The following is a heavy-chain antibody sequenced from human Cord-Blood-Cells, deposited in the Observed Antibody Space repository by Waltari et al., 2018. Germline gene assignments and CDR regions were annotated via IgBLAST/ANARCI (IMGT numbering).Heavy chain of an antibody. V-gene: IGHV4-39*01. CDR3: ARNYCSSTSCDAFDI. D-gene: IGHD2-2*01. Sequence: QLQLQESGLGLVKPSETLSLTCTVSGGSISSRSYYWGWIRQPPGKGLEWIGSIYYSGSTYYNPSLKSRVTISVDTSKNQFSLKLSSVTAADTAVYYCARNYCSSTSCDAFDIWGQGTMVTVSS. J-gene: IGHJ3*02. CDR2: IYYSGST. CDR1: GGSISSRSYY.